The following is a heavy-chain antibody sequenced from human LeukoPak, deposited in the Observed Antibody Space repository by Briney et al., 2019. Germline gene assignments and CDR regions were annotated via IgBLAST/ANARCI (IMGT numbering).Heavy chain of an antibody. V-gene: IGHV4-30-4*08. J-gene: IGHJ4*02. CDR3: AREGTIFGVAPFDC. Sequence: PSQTLSLTCTVSGGSISSGDYYWRWVRQPPGKGLEWIGYIHYSGSTNYNPSLKSRVTISVDTSKNQFSLKLSSVTAADTAVYYCAREGTIFGVAPFDCWGQGTLVTVSS. CDR2: IHYSGST. CDR1: GGSISSGDYY. D-gene: IGHD3-3*01.